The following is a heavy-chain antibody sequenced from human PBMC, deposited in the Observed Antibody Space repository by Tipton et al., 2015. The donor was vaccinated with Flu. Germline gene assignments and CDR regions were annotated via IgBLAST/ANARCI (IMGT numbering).Heavy chain of an antibody. V-gene: IGHV4-30-4*01. D-gene: IGHD4-17*01. Sequence: TLSLTCTVSGGSLSSVYWNWIRQPPGKALEWIGYIYSTGTTYYNPSLNSRVFMSMDTSKNHFSLQLSSVTAADTAVYYCARGGGDFVGPENWFDPWGQGTLVTVSS. CDR3: ARGGGDFVGPENWFDP. CDR2: IYSTGTT. CDR1: GGSLSSVY. J-gene: IGHJ5*02.